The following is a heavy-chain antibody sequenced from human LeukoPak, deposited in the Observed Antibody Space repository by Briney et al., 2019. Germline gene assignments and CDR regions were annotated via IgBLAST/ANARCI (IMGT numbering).Heavy chain of an antibody. CDR3: ARDFFILPHSSGWPFDY. Sequence: ASVKVSCKASGYTFTSYGISWVRQAPGQGLEWMGWISAYNGNTNYAQKLQGRVTMTTDTSTSTAYMELRSLRSDDTAVYYCARDFFILPHSSGWPFDYWGQGTLVTVSS. J-gene: IGHJ4*02. D-gene: IGHD6-19*01. V-gene: IGHV1-18*01. CDR1: GYTFTSYG. CDR2: ISAYNGNT.